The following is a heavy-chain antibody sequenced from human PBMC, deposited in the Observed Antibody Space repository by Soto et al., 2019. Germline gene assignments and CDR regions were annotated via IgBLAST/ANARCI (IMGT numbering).Heavy chain of an antibody. CDR3: ARGEVNYYDSRGYTPFDY. V-gene: IGHV3-21*01. J-gene: IGHJ4*02. CDR2: ISSGSSYI. Sequence: GSLGLSCAASGFTFSSYAMSWVRQAPGKGLEWVSSISSGSSYIYYADSLKGRFTISRDDAKNSLYLQMDSLRAEDTAVYYCARGEVNYYDSRGYTPFDYWGQATLVTVHS. D-gene: IGHD3-22*01. CDR1: GFTFSSYA.